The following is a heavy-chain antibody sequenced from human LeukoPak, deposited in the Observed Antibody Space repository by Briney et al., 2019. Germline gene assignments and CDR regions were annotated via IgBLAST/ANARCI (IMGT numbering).Heavy chain of an antibody. CDR3: ARDHPVRVEDFDY. CDR1: GYTFTNYA. V-gene: IGHV1-18*01. D-gene: IGHD2-15*01. Sequence: GASVKVSCKASGYTFTNYAISWVRQAPGQGLEWMGWISGYNGNTNYAQKLQGRVTMTTDTSTSTAYMELRSLRSDDTAVYYCARDHPVRVEDFDYWGQGTLVTVSS. J-gene: IGHJ4*02. CDR2: ISGYNGNT.